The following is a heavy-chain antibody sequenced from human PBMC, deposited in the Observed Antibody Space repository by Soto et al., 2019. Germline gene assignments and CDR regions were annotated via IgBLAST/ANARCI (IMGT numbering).Heavy chain of an antibody. CDR2: ISYDGSNK. CDR1: GFTFSSYA. D-gene: IGHD2-21*02. J-gene: IGHJ6*04. V-gene: IGHV3-30-3*01. CDR3: AISDSEGRDPYYCYGMDV. Sequence: GGSLRLSCAASGFTFSSYAMHWVRQAPGKGLEWVAVISYDGSNKYYADSVKGRFTISRDNSKNTLYLQMNSLRAEDTAVYYFAISDSEGRDPYYCYGMDVWGKGTTVTVSS.